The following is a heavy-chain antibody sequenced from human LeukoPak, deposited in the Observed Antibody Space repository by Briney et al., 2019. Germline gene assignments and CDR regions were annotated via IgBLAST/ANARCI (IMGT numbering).Heavy chain of an antibody. J-gene: IGHJ4*02. CDR3: SRDATGDH. CDR1: GFTFSDKC. V-gene: IGHV3-72*01. Sequence: GGSLRLSCAVSGFTFSDKCMDWVRQAPGKGLEWVGRSRNRAKSYTTDYAASVKGRFTISRDDSKSTLYLQMNSLETEDTAVYYCSRDATGDHWGQGTLVSVSS. CDR2: SRNRAKSYTT.